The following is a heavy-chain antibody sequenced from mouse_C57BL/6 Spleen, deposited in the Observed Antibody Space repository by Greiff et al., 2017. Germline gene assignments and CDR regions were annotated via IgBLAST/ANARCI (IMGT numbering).Heavy chain of an antibody. CDR3: ARGAYYSNLYYAMDY. Sequence: QVQLQQPGAELVRPGSSVKLSCKASGSTFTSYWLDWVKPRPGQGLEWIGNIYPSDSETHYNQKFKDKATLTVDKSSSTAYMQLSSLTSEDSAVYYCARGAYYSNLYYAMDYWGQGTSVTVSS. D-gene: IGHD2-5*01. CDR1: GSTFTSYW. V-gene: IGHV1-61*01. CDR2: IYPSDSET. J-gene: IGHJ4*01.